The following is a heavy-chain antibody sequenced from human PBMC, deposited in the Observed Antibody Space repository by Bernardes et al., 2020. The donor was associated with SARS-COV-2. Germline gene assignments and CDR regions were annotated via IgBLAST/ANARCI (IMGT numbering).Heavy chain of an antibody. D-gene: IGHD2-15*01. V-gene: IGHV3-30-3*01. CDR2: ISYDEDNK. CDR3: AKVTSDGLSGPFDY. Sequence: GGSLRLSCAASGFTSSNYAMHWVRQAPGKGLEWVAVISYDEDNKYYADSVKGRFTISRNYSKNTLYLQMNSLRAEDTAVHYCAKVTSDGLSGPFDYWGQGTLVTVSS. J-gene: IGHJ4*02. CDR1: GFTSSNYA.